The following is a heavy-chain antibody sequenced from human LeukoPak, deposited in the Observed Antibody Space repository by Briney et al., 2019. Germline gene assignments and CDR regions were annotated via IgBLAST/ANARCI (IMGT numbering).Heavy chain of an antibody. D-gene: IGHD3-3*02. CDR1: GFTVSSNF. J-gene: IGHJ4*02. V-gene: IGHV3-53*04. Sequence: GGSLRLSCAASGFTVSSNFMSWVRQAPGKGLEWVSVIYSGGSTYYADSVKGRFTISRHNSKNTLYLQMNSLRAEDTAVHYCARLYGTFLEWSPYFDYWGQGTLVTVSS. CDR3: ARLYGTFLEWSPYFDY. CDR2: IYSGGST.